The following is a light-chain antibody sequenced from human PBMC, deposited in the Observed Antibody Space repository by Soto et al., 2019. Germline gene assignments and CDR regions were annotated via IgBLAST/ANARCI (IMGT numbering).Light chain of an antibody. J-gene: IGKJ4*01. CDR1: QSVLYSSNNKNY. V-gene: IGKV4-1*01. Sequence: DTVMTQSPDSLAVSLGERATINCKSSQSVLYSSNNKNYLAWYQQKPGQPPKLPIYWASTRESGVPDRFSGSGSGTDFTLSISSLQAEDVAVYYCQQYYSTPVTFGGGTKVEIK. CDR2: WAS. CDR3: QQYYSTPVT.